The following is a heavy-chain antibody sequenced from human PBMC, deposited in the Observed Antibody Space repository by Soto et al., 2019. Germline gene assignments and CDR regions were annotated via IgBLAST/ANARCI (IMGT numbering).Heavy chain of an antibody. Sequence: SLRLSCAASGFTFSSYGMHWVRQAPGKGLEWVAVISYDGSNKYYADSVKGRFTISRDNSKNTLYLQMNSLRAEDTAVYYCARGGKVDTAMAAAYYYYGMDVWGQGTTVTVSS. D-gene: IGHD5-18*01. CDR2: ISYDGSNK. CDR3: ARGGKVDTAMAAAYYYYGMDV. CDR1: GFTFSSYG. V-gene: IGHV3-30*03. J-gene: IGHJ6*02.